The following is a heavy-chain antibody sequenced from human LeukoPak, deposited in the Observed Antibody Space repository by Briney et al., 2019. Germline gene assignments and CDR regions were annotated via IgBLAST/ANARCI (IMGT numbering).Heavy chain of an antibody. CDR2: INHSGST. CDR3: ARDFLVYGSADYYYYYGMDV. V-gene: IGHV4-34*01. J-gene: IGHJ6*02. D-gene: IGHD3-10*01. CDR1: GGSFSGYY. Sequence: SETLSLTCAVYGGSFSGYYWSWIRQPPGKGLEWIGEINHSGSTNYNPSLKSRVTISVDTSKNQFSLKLSSVTAADTAVYYCARDFLVYGSADYYYYYGMDVWGQGTTVTVSS.